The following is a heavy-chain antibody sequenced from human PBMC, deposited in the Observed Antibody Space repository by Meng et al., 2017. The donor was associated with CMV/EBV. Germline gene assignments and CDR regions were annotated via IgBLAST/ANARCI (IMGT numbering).Heavy chain of an antibody. Sequence: YTFTGYYMHWVRQAPGQGLEWMGWINPNSGGTNYAQKFQGRVTMTRDASISTAYMELSRLRSDDTAVYYCARSSSAHYYDSSGYDFDYWGQGTLDTVSS. V-gene: IGHV1-2*02. D-gene: IGHD3-22*01. CDR3: ARSSSAHYYDSSGYDFDY. CDR1: YTFTGYY. CDR2: INPNSGGT. J-gene: IGHJ4*02.